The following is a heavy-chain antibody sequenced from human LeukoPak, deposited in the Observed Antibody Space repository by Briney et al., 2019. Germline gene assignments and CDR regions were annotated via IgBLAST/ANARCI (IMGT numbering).Heavy chain of an antibody. V-gene: IGHV3-30*02. CDR1: GFTFSSYG. D-gene: IGHD2-15*01. J-gene: IGHJ4*02. CDR3: ANSVVGASSFDY. Sequence: GGSLRLSCAASGFTFSSYGRHWVRQAPGKGLEWVAFIRYDGSNKYYADSVKGRFTISRDNSKNTLYLQMNSLRAEDTAVYYCANSVVGASSFDYWGQGTLVTVSS. CDR2: IRYDGSNK.